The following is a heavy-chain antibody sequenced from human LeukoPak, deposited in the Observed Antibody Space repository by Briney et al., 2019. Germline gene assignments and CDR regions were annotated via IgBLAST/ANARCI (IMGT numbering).Heavy chain of an antibody. CDR1: GFTFSSYS. Sequence: PGGSLRLSCAASGFTFSSYSMNWVRQAPGKGLEWVSYISSSSSTIYYADSVKGRFTISRDNAKNSLYLQMNSLRAEDTAVYYCARDFGSYYDSSGYQGGWGQGTLVTVSS. V-gene: IGHV3-48*04. CDR3: ARDFGSYYDSSGYQGG. J-gene: IGHJ4*02. CDR2: ISSSSSTI. D-gene: IGHD3-22*01.